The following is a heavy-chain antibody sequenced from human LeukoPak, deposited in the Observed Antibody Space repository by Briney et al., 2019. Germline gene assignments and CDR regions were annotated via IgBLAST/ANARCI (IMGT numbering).Heavy chain of an antibody. Sequence: GGSLRLSCAASGFTFSSYEMNWVRQAPGKGLEWVSYISSSGSTIYYADSGKGRFTISRDNAKNSLYLQMNSLRAEDTAVYYCAGEWQFGESSVDPWGQGTLVTVSS. CDR1: GFTFSSYE. J-gene: IGHJ5*02. CDR3: AGEWQFGESSVDP. D-gene: IGHD3-10*01. CDR2: ISSSGSTI. V-gene: IGHV3-48*03.